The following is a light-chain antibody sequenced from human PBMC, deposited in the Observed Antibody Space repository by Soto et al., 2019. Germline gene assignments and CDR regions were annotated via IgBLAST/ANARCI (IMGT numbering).Light chain of an antibody. CDR3: QQYRSYWT. V-gene: IGKV1-5*03. Sequence: DVQMTQSPSTLSASVGDRVTITCRASQSIDSWLAWYQQKPGKAPKLLIYEASSLESGVPSRFSGSGAGTEVTLTISRLQPDDFATYYCQQYRSYWTFGQGTKVEIK. CDR1: QSIDSW. CDR2: EAS. J-gene: IGKJ1*01.